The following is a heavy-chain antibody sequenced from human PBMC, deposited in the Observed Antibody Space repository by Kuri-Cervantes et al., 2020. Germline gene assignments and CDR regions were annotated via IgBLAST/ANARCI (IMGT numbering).Heavy chain of an antibody. J-gene: IGHJ5*02. V-gene: IGHV4-34*01. Sequence: SQTLSLTCAVYGGSFRGYYWSWIRQPPGKGLEWIGEINHSGSTNYNPSLKSRVTISVDTSKNQFSLKLSSVTAADTAVYYRARVGERGWFDPWGQGTLVTVSS. CDR3: ARVGERGWFDP. CDR1: GGSFRGYY. D-gene: IGHD1-1*01. CDR2: INHSGST.